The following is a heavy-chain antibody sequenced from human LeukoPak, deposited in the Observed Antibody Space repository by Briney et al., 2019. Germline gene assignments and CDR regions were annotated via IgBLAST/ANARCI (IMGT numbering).Heavy chain of an antibody. V-gene: IGHV1-2*02. Sequence: PRASVKVSCKASGYTFTGYYMHWVRQAPGQGLEWMGWINPNSGGTNYAQKFQGRVTMTRDASISTAYMELSRLRSDDTAVYYCARGYSSSPARYDYWGQGTLVTVSS. CDR3: ARGYSSSPARYDY. CDR2: INPNSGGT. D-gene: IGHD6-6*01. J-gene: IGHJ4*02. CDR1: GYTFTGYY.